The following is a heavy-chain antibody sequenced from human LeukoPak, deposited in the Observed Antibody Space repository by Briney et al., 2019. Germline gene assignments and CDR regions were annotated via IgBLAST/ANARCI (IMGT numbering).Heavy chain of an antibody. CDR3: AKESHTNWGFYYFDY. D-gene: IGHD7-27*01. Sequence: PGGSLRLSCATSGFTFSSYAMNWVRQAPGKGLEWVSSISSSSSYIYYADSVKGRFTISRDNAKNSLYLQMNSLRAEDTAVYYCAKESHTNWGFYYFDYWGQGTLVTVSS. J-gene: IGHJ4*02. CDR2: ISSSSSYI. V-gene: IGHV3-21*01. CDR1: GFTFSSYA.